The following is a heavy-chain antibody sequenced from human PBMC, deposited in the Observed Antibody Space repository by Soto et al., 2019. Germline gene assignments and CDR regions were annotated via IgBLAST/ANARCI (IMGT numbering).Heavy chain of an antibody. D-gene: IGHD3-9*01. Sequence: QVQLQESGPGLVKPLETLSLTCTVSGGPISSYYWSWIRQPPGKGLEWIGYIFYSGSAKYNPSLKSRVTISVDRSKNYFSLNLSSVTAADTAVYYCARDKGRYDSGMDVWGQGTTVTVFS. CDR1: GGPISSYY. J-gene: IGHJ6*02. V-gene: IGHV4-59*01. CDR3: ARDKGRYDSGMDV. CDR2: IFYSGSA.